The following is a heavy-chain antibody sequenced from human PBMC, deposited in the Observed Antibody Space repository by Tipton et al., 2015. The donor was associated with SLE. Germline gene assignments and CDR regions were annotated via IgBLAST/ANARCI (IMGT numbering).Heavy chain of an antibody. CDR2: INHSGST. J-gene: IGHJ4*02. CDR3: TRDGGVGATVW. D-gene: IGHD1-26*01. CDR1: GGSFRGYY. V-gene: IGHV4-34*01. Sequence: TLSLTCAVYGGSFRGYYWSWIRQPPGKGLEWIGDINHSGSTNYNPSLKSRVTMSVDTSKNQFSLKLSSVTAADTAVYYCTRDGGVGATVWWGQGTLVTVSS.